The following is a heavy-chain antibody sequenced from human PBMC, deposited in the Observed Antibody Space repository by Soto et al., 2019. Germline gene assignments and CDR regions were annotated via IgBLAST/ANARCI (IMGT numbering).Heavy chain of an antibody. J-gene: IGHJ6*02. V-gene: IGHV1-18*01. Sequence: KVSXKASGXTFXXYGISWVRQAPGQGLEWMGWISAYNGNTNYAQKLQGRVTMTTDTSTSTAYMELRSLRSDNTAVYYCARIVDTAMVTYYYYGMDVWGQGTTVTVSS. D-gene: IGHD5-18*01. CDR3: ARIVDTAMVTYYYYGMDV. CDR1: GXTFXXYG. CDR2: ISAYNGNT.